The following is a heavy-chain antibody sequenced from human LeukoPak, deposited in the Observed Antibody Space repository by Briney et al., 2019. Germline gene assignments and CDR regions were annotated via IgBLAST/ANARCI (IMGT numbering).Heavy chain of an antibody. CDR2: IYYSGST. V-gene: IGHV4-31*03. CDR1: GGSISSGGYY. J-gene: IGHJ5*02. D-gene: IGHD6-13*01. CDR3: ARGKGFIAAANNWFDP. Sequence: SQTLSLTCTVSGGSISSGGYYWSWIRQHPGKGLEWIGYIYYSGSTYYNPSLKSRVTISVDTSKNQFSLKLSSVTAADTAVYYCARGKGFIAAANNWFDPWGQGTLVTVSS.